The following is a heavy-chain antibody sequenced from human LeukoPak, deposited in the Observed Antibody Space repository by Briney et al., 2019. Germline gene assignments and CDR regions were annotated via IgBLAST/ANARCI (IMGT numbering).Heavy chain of an antibody. Sequence: GGSLRLSCAASGFTFSSYAMSWVRQAPGKGLEWVSAISKSGDSTFYADSVKGRFTISRDNSKNTLYLQMNSLRAEDTAVYYCAKDRPEGKQWLVSFSDYWGQGTLVTVSS. D-gene: IGHD6-19*01. CDR3: AKDRPEGKQWLVSFSDY. CDR1: GFTFSSYA. CDR2: ISKSGDST. J-gene: IGHJ4*02. V-gene: IGHV3-23*01.